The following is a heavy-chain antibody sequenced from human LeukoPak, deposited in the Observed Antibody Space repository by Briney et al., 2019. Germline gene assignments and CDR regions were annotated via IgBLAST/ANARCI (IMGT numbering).Heavy chain of an antibody. CDR2: INHSGST. D-gene: IGHD6-6*01. Sequence: PSETLSLTCAVYGGSFSGYYWSWIRQPPGKGLEWIGEINHSGSTNYNPSLKSRVTISVDTSKSQFSLKLSSVTAADTAVYYCARRGSSSVYWGQGTLVTVSS. CDR1: GGSFSGYY. CDR3: ARRGSSSVY. V-gene: IGHV4-34*01. J-gene: IGHJ4*02.